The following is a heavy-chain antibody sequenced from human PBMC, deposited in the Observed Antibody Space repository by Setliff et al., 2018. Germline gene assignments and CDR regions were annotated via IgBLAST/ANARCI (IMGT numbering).Heavy chain of an antibody. V-gene: IGHV3-7*01. CDR1: GFTYNNDW. D-gene: IGHD3-10*01. CDR2: INPHGSEK. Sequence: LRLSCGASGFTYNNDWVSWVRQAPGKGLEWLASINPHGSEKYYVDSVKGRFIISRDNAKNSLSLQMNSLRNEDTAVYYCFGAGTCSYWGQGTLVTVSS. CDR3: FGAGTCSY. J-gene: IGHJ4*02.